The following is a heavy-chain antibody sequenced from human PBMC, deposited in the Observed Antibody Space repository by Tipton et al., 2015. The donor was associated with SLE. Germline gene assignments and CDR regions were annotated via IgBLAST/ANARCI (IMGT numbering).Heavy chain of an antibody. J-gene: IGHJ6*03. Sequence: LRLSCTVSGYSISGGYYWGWIRQSPGKGLEWIGSMYHTGNTYYNPSLKSRVTISVDTSKNQFSLKLSSVTAADTAVYYCARGLFLEWRGVYYYYYMDVWGKGTTVTVSS. CDR3: ARGLFLEWRGVYYYYYMDV. CDR2: MYHTGNT. CDR1: GYSISGGYY. V-gene: IGHV4-38-2*02. D-gene: IGHD3-3*01.